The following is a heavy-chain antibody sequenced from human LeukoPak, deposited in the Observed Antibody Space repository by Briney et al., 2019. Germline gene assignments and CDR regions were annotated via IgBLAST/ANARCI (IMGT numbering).Heavy chain of an antibody. CDR3: ARVRGGVVVPAAMHYYYGMDV. CDR1: GGSFSGYY. Sequence: SETLSLTCAVYGGSFSGYYWSWSRQPPGKGLEWIGEINHSGSTNYNPSLKSRVTISVDTSKNQFSLKLSSVTAADTAVYYCARVRGGVVVPAAMHYYYGMDVWGKGTTVTVSS. D-gene: IGHD2-2*01. V-gene: IGHV4-34*01. CDR2: INHSGST. J-gene: IGHJ6*04.